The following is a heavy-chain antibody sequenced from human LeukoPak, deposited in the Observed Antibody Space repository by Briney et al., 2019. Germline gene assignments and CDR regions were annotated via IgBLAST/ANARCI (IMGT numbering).Heavy chain of an antibody. CDR2: INSDGSST. V-gene: IGHV3-74*01. CDR3: ARDGSGARGNAFDI. CDR1: GFTFSGYW. D-gene: IGHD3-10*01. J-gene: IGHJ3*02. Sequence: GGSLRLSCAASGFTFSGYWMHWVRQAPGKGLVWVSRINSDGSSTSYADSAKGRFTISSDNAKNTLYLQMNSLRAEDTAVYYCARDGSGARGNAFDIWGQGTMVTVSS.